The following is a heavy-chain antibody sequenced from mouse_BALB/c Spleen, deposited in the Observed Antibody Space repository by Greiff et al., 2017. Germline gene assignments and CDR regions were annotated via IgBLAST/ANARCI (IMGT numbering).Heavy chain of an antibody. CDR3: ARGTGTRAMDY. CDR1: GFTFSSYA. J-gene: IGHJ4*01. CDR2: ISSGGST. Sequence: LVESGGGLVKPGGSLKLSCAASGFTFSSYAMSWVRQTPEKRLEWVASISSGGSTYYPDSVKGRFTISRDNARNILYLQMSSLRSEDTAMYYCARGTGTRAMDYWGQGTSVTVSS. V-gene: IGHV5-6-5*01. D-gene: IGHD4-1*01.